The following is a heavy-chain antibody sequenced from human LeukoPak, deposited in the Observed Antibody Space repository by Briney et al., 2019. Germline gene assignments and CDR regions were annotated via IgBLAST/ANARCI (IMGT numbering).Heavy chain of an antibody. CDR1: GFTFSSYW. CDR2: INQDGSDH. V-gene: IGHV3-7*05. J-gene: IGHJ4*02. Sequence: GGSLRLSCAVSGFTFSSYWINWVRQAPGKGPEWVASINQDGSDHYYVDSVKGRFTISRDNAKDSLYLQISSLRVEDTAVYYCVRGRPYWGQGTLVTVSS. CDR3: VRGRPY.